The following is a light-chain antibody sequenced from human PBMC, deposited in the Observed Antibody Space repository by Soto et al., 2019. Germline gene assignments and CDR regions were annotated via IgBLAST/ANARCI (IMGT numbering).Light chain of an antibody. J-gene: IGKJ1*01. CDR2: GVS. Sequence: EIVLTQSPGTLSVSPGERATLSCRASQSVGSTFLAWYQQKPGQAPRLHIYGVSKRATGIPDRFSDSGSGTDCILDISRLEPEDCAVYYCGQFVSAPPRTFGQGTRVESK. CDR3: GQFVSAPPRT. V-gene: IGKV3-20*01. CDR1: QSVGSTF.